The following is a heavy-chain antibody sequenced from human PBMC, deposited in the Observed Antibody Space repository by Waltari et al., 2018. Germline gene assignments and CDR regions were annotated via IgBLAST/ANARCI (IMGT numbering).Heavy chain of an antibody. CDR3: ARDRKGWNYDYVDY. V-gene: IGHV4-59*11. CDR2: IYYSGST. D-gene: IGHD1-7*01. CDR1: GGSISSHY. Sequence: QVQLQESGPGLVKPSETLSLTCTVSGGSISSHYWSWIRQPPGKGLEWIGYIYYSGSTNYNPSLKSRVTISVDTSKNQFSLKLSSVTAADTAVYYCARDRKGWNYDYVDYWGQGTLVTVSS. J-gene: IGHJ4*02.